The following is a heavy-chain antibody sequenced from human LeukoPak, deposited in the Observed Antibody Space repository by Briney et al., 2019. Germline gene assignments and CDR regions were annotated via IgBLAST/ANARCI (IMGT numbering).Heavy chain of an antibody. CDR1: GYTFTGFY. CDR2: INPNSGGT. Sequence: ASVKVSCKASGYTFTGFYMHWVRQAPGQGLAWMGWINPNSGGTNYAQNFQGRVTMTRDTSIRPAYMELSRLRSDDTAVYYCARDLTIFGGVNDPLIRGHWGQGTLVTVSS. V-gene: IGHV1-2*02. J-gene: IGHJ4*02. D-gene: IGHD3-3*01. CDR3: ARDLTIFGGVNDPLIRGH.